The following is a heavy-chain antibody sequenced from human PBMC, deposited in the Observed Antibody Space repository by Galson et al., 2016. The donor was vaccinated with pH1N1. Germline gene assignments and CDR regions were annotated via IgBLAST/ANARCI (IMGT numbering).Heavy chain of an antibody. Sequence: SVKVSCKASGYTFTSYYFHWVRQAPGLGLQWMGVINPIGGMATYTQNFQDRLTMTVDASTSTVYMELTSLRSEDTAVYYYVRDLGRLRDFWGQGTLVAVSA. CDR3: VRDLGRLRDF. J-gene: IGHJ4*02. D-gene: IGHD1-26*01. CDR2: INPIGGMA. V-gene: IGHV1-46*01. CDR1: GYTFTSYY.